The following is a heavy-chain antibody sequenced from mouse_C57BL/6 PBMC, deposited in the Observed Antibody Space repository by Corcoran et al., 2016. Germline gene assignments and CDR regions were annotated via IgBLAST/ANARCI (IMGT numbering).Heavy chain of an antibody. CDR3: ARDDYDSLAWFAY. D-gene: IGHD2-4*01. J-gene: IGHJ3*01. Sequence: QIQLVQSGPELKKPGETVKISCKASGYTFTTYGMSWVKQAPGKGLKWMGWINPYSGVPTYADDFKGRFAFSLEISASTAYLQINNLKNEDTATYFCARDDYDSLAWFAYWGQGTLVTVSA. CDR2: INPYSGVP. CDR1: GYTFTTYG. V-gene: IGHV9-3*01.